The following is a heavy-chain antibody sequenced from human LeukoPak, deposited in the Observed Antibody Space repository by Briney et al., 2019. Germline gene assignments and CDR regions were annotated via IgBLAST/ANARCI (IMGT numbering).Heavy chain of an antibody. J-gene: IGHJ4*02. CDR2: ISYDGSNK. CDR3: AKDSTIFGVVIILWGSYFDY. D-gene: IGHD3-3*01. CDR1: GFTFSSYG. Sequence: GGSLRLSCAASGFTFSSYGMHWVRQAPGKGLEWVAVISYDGSNKYYADSVKGRFTISGDNSKNTLYLQMNSLRAEDTAVYYCAKDSTIFGVVIILWGSYFDYWGQGTLVTVSS. V-gene: IGHV3-30*18.